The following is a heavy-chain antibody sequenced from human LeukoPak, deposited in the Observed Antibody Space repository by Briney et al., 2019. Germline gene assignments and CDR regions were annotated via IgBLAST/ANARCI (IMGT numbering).Heavy chain of an antibody. CDR1: GGSISSHY. Sequence: SETLSLTCTVSGGSISSHYWSWIRQPPGKGLEWIGYIYYSGSTNYNPSLKSRVTISVDTSKNQFSLKLSSVTAADTAVYYCARESTMVTSWFEPWGQGTLVTVSS. D-gene: IGHD5-18*01. V-gene: IGHV4-59*11. CDR2: IYYSGST. J-gene: IGHJ5*02. CDR3: ARESTMVTSWFEP.